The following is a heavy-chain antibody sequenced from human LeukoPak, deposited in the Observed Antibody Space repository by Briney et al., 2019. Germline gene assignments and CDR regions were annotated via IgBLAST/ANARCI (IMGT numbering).Heavy chain of an antibody. Sequence: SVKVSCKASGGTFSSYTISWVRQAPGQGLEWMGGIIPIFGTANYAQKFQGRVTITADESTSTAYMELSSLRSEDTAVYYCARSKLGYCSSTSCYLYGMDVWGQGTTVTVSS. CDR2: IIPIFGTA. CDR1: GGTFSSYT. V-gene: IGHV1-69*01. D-gene: IGHD2-2*01. J-gene: IGHJ6*02. CDR3: ARSKLGYCSSTSCYLYGMDV.